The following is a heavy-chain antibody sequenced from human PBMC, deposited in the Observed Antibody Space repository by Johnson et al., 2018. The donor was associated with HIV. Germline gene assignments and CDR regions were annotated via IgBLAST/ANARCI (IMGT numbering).Heavy chain of an antibody. CDR3: ARVEMATTDHAAFDI. D-gene: IGHD5-24*01. CDR1: GFTFGSYD. V-gene: IGHV3-13*01. Sequence: EVQLVESGGGLVQPGGSLRLSCAASGFTFGSYDMHWVRQAAGKRLEWVSTIGTTGDTYYPGSVKGRFTISREFARNSLYLQMNSLRAEDTAVYYCARVEMATTDHAAFDIWGHGTMVTVSS. J-gene: IGHJ3*02. CDR2: IGTTGDT.